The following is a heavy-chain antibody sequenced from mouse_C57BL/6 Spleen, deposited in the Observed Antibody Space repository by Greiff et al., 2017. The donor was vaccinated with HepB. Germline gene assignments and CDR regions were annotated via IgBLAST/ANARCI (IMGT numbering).Heavy chain of an antibody. CDR1: GFTFSSYA. V-gene: IGHV5-9-1*02. CDR3: TRDNGYYGSSKFAY. J-gene: IGHJ3*01. CDR2: ISSGGDYI. Sequence: EVQGVESGEGLVKPGGSLKLSCAASGFTFSSYAMSWVRQTPEKRLEWVAYISSGGDYIYYADTVKGRFTISRDNARNTLYLQMSSLKSEDTAMYYCTRDNGYYGSSKFAYWGQGTLVTVSA. D-gene: IGHD1-1*01.